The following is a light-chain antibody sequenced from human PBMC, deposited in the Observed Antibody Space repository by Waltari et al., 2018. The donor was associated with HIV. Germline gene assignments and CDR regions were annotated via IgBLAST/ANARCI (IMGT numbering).Light chain of an antibody. CDR1: SGSVSASYC. J-gene: IGLJ3*02. CDR3: SLYMGGGIWV. Sequence: QTVVTQEPSFSVSPGGTVPLTCCLSSGSVSASYCPSWYQQTPGQAPRTLIYSTNTRSILGNKAALTITGAQADDESVYYCSLYMGGGIWVFGGGTKLTVL. V-gene: IGLV8-61*01. CDR2: STN.